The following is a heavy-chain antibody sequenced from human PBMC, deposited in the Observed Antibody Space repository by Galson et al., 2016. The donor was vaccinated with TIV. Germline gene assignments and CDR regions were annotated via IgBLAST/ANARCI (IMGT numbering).Heavy chain of an antibody. Sequence: SVKVSCKASGFTVCSPAVKWVRQAPGQTLEWMGLIVVGSGNTNYAQKFSDRVTITRDMSTGTVYMELSSLRSEDTAVYYCAADRYCGDNSPDAFDIWSLRTMVTVSS. CDR1: GFTVCSPA. D-gene: IGHD2-21*01. CDR2: IVVGSGNT. J-gene: IGHJ3*02. CDR3: AADRYCGDNSPDAFDI. V-gene: IGHV1-58*01.